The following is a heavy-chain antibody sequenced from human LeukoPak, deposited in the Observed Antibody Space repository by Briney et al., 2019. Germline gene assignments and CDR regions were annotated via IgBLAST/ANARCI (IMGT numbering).Heavy chain of an antibody. Sequence: SETLSLTCTVSGGSITNNNWTWSWQPPRKGLEWIGNVYFSGSTQYNSSLQSRVSISLDTSKNQASLNLISVTAADTAVYYCARTSRHFYGSGSNVNPWPDAMDVWGQGTTVTVSS. D-gene: IGHD3-10*01. J-gene: IGHJ6*02. CDR1: GGSITNNN. CDR2: VYFSGST. V-gene: IGHV4-59*01. CDR3: ARTSRHFYGSGSNVNPWPDAMDV.